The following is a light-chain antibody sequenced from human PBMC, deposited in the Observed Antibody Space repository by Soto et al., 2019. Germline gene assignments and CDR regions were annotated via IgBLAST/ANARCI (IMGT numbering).Light chain of an antibody. CDR3: QQYGGSHPYT. J-gene: IGKJ2*01. CDR2: GAS. V-gene: IGKV3-20*01. CDR1: QSVSSSY. Sequence: EIVLTQSPGTLSLSPGERATLSCRASQSVSSSYLAWYQQKPGQAPRLLIYGASSRATGIPDRFSGSGSGTDFILTINRLEPEDFAVYYCQQYGGSHPYTFGQETKLEIK.